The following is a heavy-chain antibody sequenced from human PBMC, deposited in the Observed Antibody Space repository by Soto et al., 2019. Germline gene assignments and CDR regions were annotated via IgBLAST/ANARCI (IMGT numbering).Heavy chain of an antibody. Sequence: PGGSLRLSCAASGFTFSSYAMSWVRQAPGKGLEWVSAISGSGGSTYYADSVKVRFTISRDNSKNTLYLQMNSLRAEDTAVYYCAKDYGYYDSSGYYSYWGQGTLVTVSS. J-gene: IGHJ4*02. D-gene: IGHD3-22*01. CDR1: GFTFSSYA. CDR3: AKDYGYYDSSGYYSY. V-gene: IGHV3-23*01. CDR2: ISGSGGST.